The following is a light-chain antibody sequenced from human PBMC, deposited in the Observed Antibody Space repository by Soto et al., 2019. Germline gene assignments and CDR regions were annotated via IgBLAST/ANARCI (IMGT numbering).Light chain of an antibody. CDR3: QQYDSLPIT. V-gene: IGKV1-33*01. CDR2: DAS. CDR1: QDISNY. Sequence: DIQMTQSPSSLSASVGDRATITCRASQDISNYLNWYQQRPGKAPKLLIYDASNLERGVPSRFSGTRSCAHFTCAITSLQPEDVATYYWQQYDSLPITFGQGTRLEIK. J-gene: IGKJ5*01.